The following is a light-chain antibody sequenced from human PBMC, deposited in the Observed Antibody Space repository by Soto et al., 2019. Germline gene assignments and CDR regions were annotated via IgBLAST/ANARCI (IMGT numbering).Light chain of an antibody. V-gene: IGKV3-11*01. CDR3: LQHNSYPWT. CDR1: QSINTY. CDR2: DAS. J-gene: IGKJ1*01. Sequence: EIVLTQSPATLSLSPWERATLSCRASQSINTYLAWFQQKAGQAPRLLIYDASNRATGISARFSGSGSGTEFTLTISSLQPEDFATYYCLQHNSYPWTFGQGTKVDIK.